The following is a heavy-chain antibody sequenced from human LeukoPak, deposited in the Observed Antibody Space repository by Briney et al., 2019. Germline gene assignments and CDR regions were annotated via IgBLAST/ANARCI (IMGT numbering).Heavy chain of an antibody. CDR2: ISHSGST. V-gene: IGHV4-34*01. D-gene: IGHD3-16*02. J-gene: IGHJ4*02. Sequence: SETLSLTCAVYGGSFSGYYWSWIRQPPGKGLEWIGEISHSGSTNYNPSLKSRVTISVDTSKNQFSLKLSSVTAADTAVYYCARLHYDYVWGSYRYTDFDYWGQGTLVTVSS. CDR1: GGSFSGYY. CDR3: ARLHYDYVWGSYRYTDFDY.